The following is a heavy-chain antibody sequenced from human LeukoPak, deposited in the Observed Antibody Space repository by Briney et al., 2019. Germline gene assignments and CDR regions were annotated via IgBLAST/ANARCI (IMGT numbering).Heavy chain of an antibody. Sequence: ASVNVSCKAACYIYTSYVISWVRPAPGQGLEWMGWISPYNGSTNYAQKFQGRVTMTTDTSTSTAYMELRSLRSDDTAVYYCASSVYSSGWSFLYYFDYWGQGTLVTVSS. CDR2: ISPYNGST. J-gene: IGHJ4*02. CDR3: ASSVYSSGWSFLYYFDY. V-gene: IGHV1-18*01. D-gene: IGHD6-19*01. CDR1: CYIYTSYV.